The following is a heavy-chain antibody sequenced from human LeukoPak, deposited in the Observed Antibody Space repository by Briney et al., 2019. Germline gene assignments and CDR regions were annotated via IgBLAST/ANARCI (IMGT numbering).Heavy chain of an antibody. V-gene: IGHV1-18*01. CDR2: ISAYNGNT. CDR3: ARAHRGKWELLTILNY. CDR1: GYTFTSYG. J-gene: IGHJ4*02. Sequence: GASVKVSCKASGYTFTSYGISWVRQAPGQGLEWMGWISAYNGNTNYAQKLQGRVTMTTDTSTSTAYMELRSLRSDDTAVYYCARAHRGKWELLTILNYWGQGTLVTVSS. D-gene: IGHD1-26*01.